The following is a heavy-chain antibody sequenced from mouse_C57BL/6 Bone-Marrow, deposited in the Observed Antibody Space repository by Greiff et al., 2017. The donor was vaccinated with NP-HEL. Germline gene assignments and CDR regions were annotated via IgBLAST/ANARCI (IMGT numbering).Heavy chain of an antibody. V-gene: IGHV5-16*01. D-gene: IGHD2-4*01. CDR1: GFTFSDYY. J-gene: IGHJ4*01. CDR3: AREGGLRRRTYAMDY. CDR2: INYDGSST. Sequence: DVKLQESGGGLVQPGSSMKLSCTASGFTFSDYYMAWVRQVPEKGLEWVANINYDGSSTYYLDSLKSRFIISRDNAKNILYLQMSSLKSEDTATYYCAREGGLRRRTYAMDYWGQGKSVTVSS.